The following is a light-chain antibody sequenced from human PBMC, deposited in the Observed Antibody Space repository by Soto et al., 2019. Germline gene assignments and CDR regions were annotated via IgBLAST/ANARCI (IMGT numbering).Light chain of an antibody. J-gene: IGKJ5*01. CDR1: QSVSSI. CDR3: QQRSNRPTY. Sequence: DIVLTPSPVTLSLSPADRATLSCRASQSVSSIFGCYQQKPGQAPRLIIYDASNAASGLAARFSGSCCGTVSTPTISLLEPEDVTDYCWQQRSNRPTYFGQGTRLEIK. CDR2: DAS. V-gene: IGKV3-11*01.